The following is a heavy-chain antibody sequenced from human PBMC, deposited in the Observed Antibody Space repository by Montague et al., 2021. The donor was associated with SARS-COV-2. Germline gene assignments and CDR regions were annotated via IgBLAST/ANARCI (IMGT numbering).Heavy chain of an antibody. D-gene: IGHD3-9*01. CDR3: AHLIRYYDIFTGIPCDY. J-gene: IGHJ4*02. CDR2: IYSNDEK. CDR1: GFSLSTPNVG. V-gene: IGHV2-5*01. Sequence: PALVKPTPTLTLTCTFSGFSLSTPNVGVGWIRQPPGKALEWVAVIYSNDEKRYSPSLRNRLTITKDTAKNQVVLSLTYVDPVDTATYYCAHLIRYYDIFTGIPCDYWGQGSQVTVSS.